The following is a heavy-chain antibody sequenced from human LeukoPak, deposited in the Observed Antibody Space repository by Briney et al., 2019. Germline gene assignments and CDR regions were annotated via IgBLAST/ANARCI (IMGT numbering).Heavy chain of an antibody. CDR2: IYYSGST. J-gene: IGHJ5*02. D-gene: IGHD2-2*01. CDR1: GGSMSKSSSY. Sequence: SETLSLTRTVSGGSMSKSSSYWGWIRQPPGKGLEWIGTIYYSGSTYYNPSLKSRVTISLATSKNQFSLKLSSVTAADTAVYFCTKVPNTWLQSDPWGQGTLVTVSS. CDR3: TKVPNTWLQSDP. V-gene: IGHV4-39*01.